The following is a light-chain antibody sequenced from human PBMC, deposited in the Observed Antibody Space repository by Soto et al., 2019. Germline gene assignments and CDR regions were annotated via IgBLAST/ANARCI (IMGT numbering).Light chain of an antibody. CDR1: ESVTSTY. J-gene: IGKJ2*01. V-gene: IGKV3D-20*02. CDR3: QQSFGGFMYT. CDR2: AAS. Sequence: EIGLTQSPGTLSLSPGERATLSCRTSESVTSTYLAWYQQKPGQPPRLLIYAASSRATGIPDRFSGSGSGTDFTLTISRLEPEDFAVYYCQQSFGGFMYTFGQGTKLEIK.